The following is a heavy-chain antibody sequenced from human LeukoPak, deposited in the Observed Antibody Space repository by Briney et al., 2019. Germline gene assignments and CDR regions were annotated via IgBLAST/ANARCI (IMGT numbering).Heavy chain of an antibody. V-gene: IGHV3-11*01. J-gene: IGHJ6*02. Sequence: GSLRLSCAASGFTFSDYYMSWIRQAPGKGLEWVSYISSSGSTIYYADSVKGRFTISRDNAKNSLYLQMNSLRAEDTAVHYCARDAGRRGRYYYGMDVWGQGTTVTVSS. D-gene: IGHD3-10*01. CDR2: ISSSGSTI. CDR3: ARDAGRRGRYYYGMDV. CDR1: GFTFSDYY.